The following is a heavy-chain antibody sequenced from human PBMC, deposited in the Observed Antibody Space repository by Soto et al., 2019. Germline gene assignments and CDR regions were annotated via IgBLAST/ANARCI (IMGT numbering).Heavy chain of an antibody. CDR2: IYPGDSDT. CDR1: GYSFTSDW. D-gene: IGHD6-13*01. J-gene: IGHJ6*02. Sequence: GESLKISCKGSGYSFTSDWINWVRQMPGKGLEWMGIIYPGDSDTRYSPSFQGQVTISADKSISTAYLQWRSLKASDTAMYYCARHHGSPGSYFGMDVWGQGTTVTVSS. CDR3: ARHHGSPGSYFGMDV. V-gene: IGHV5-51*01.